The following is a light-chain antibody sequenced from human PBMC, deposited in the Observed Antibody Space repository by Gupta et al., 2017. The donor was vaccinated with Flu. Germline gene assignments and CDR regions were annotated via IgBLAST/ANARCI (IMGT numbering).Light chain of an antibody. CDR3: QQGSSSPHT. CDR2: SAS. J-gene: IGKJ2*01. CDR1: QSVESKK. Sequence: GTLSLSPGERATVSCRASQSVESKKVAWYQQKPGQAPSPLMLSASSRAAGIPDRFSGSGSGTDFTLTISRLEPEDFAVYYCQQGSSSPHTFGQGTKMEIK. V-gene: IGKV3-20*01.